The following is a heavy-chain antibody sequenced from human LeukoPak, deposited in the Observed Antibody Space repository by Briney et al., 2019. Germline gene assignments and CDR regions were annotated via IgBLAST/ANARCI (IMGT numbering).Heavy chain of an antibody. Sequence: PGGSLRLSCAASGFMFSSNWMSWVRLAPGKGLEWVANIKQDGSEKYYVDSVKGRFTISRDNAKNSLYLQMNSLRAEDTAVYYCARDRVVITKVDYYYYGMDVWGQGTTVTVSS. CDR1: GFMFSSNW. V-gene: IGHV3-7*01. CDR2: IKQDGSEK. CDR3: ARDRVVITKVDYYYYGMDV. D-gene: IGHD3-22*01. J-gene: IGHJ6*02.